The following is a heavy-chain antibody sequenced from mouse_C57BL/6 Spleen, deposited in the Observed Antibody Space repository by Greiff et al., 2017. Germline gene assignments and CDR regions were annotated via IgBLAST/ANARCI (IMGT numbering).Heavy chain of an antibody. D-gene: IGHD1-1*01. V-gene: IGHV8-12*01. Sequence: QVTLKESSPGILQSSQTLSLTCSFSGFSLSTSGMGVSWIRQPSGKGLEWLAHIYWDDDKRYNPSLKSRLTISKDTSRNQVFLKITSVDTADTATYYCARRRDGSSYWYFDVWGTGTTVTVSS. CDR3: ARRRDGSSYWYFDV. CDR2: IYWDDDK. J-gene: IGHJ1*03. CDR1: GFSLSTSGMG.